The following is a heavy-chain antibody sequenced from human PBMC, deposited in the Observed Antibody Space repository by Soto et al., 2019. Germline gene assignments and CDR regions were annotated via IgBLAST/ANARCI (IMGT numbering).Heavy chain of an antibody. CDR2: IFSNDEK. V-gene: IGHV2-26*01. J-gene: IGHJ4*02. Sequence: SGPTLVDPTETLTLPCTVSGFSLSNARMGVSWIRQPPGKALEWLAHIFSNDEKSYSTSLKSRLTISKDTSKSQVVLTMTNMDPVDTVTYYCARILFWCYYDILTGYYVFDYCGQGTLVTVSS. D-gene: IGHD3-9*01. CDR1: GFSLSNARMG. CDR3: ARILFWCYYDILTGYYVFDY.